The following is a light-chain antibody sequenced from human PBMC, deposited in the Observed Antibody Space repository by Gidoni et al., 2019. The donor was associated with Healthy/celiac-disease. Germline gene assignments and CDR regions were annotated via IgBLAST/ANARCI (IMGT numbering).Light chain of an antibody. CDR2: AAS. J-gene: IGKJ2*03. CDR3: QQSYSTLYS. Sequence: DIHMTQSPSSLSASVGDRVTITCRASQSISNYLNWYQQKPGKAPKLLIYAASSLQSGVPSRFSGSGSGADFTLTISSLQPEDFATYYCQQSYSTLYSFGQGTKLEIK. CDR1: QSISNY. V-gene: IGKV1-39*01.